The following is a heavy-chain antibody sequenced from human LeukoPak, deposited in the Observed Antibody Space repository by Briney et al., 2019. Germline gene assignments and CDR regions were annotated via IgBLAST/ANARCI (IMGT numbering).Heavy chain of an antibody. V-gene: IGHV3-21*04. CDR2: ISSSSSYI. J-gene: IGHJ3*02. Sequence: GGSLRLSCAASGFAFSSYSMTWVRQAPGKGLEWVSSISSSSSYIYYADSVKGRFTISRDNSKNTLYLQMNSLRAEDTAVYYCAKDHPIVPYYYDSSGYHDAFDIWGQGTMVTVSS. D-gene: IGHD3-22*01. CDR1: GFAFSSYS. CDR3: AKDHPIVPYYYDSSGYHDAFDI.